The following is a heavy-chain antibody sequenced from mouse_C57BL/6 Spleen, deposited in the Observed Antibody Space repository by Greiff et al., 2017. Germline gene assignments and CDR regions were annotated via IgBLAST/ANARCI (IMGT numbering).Heavy chain of an antibody. CDR1: GYTFTSYW. CDR3: ARFCAGDFDY. CDR2: IDPSDSYT. D-gene: IGHD4-1*01. V-gene: IGHV1-69*01. J-gene: IGHJ2*01. Sequence: QVQLQQPGAELVMPGASVKLSCKASGYTFTSYWMHWVKQRPGQGLEWIGEIDPSDSYTNYNQKFKGKSTLTVDKSSSTAYMQLSSLTSEDSAVYYCARFCAGDFDYWGQGTTLTVSS.